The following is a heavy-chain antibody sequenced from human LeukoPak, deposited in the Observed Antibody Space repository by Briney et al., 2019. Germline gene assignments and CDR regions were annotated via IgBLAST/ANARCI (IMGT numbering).Heavy chain of an antibody. CDR1: EFSVGSNY. D-gene: IGHD5-24*01. J-gene: IGHJ4*02. Sequence: GGSLRLSCAASEFSVGSNYMTWVRQAPGKGLEWVSLIYSGGSAYYADSVKGRFTISRDNSKNTLYLQMNSLRAEDTAVYYCARQLGDGYNSDYWGQGTLVTVSS. V-gene: IGHV3-66*04. CDR3: ARQLGDGYNSDY. CDR2: IYSGGSA.